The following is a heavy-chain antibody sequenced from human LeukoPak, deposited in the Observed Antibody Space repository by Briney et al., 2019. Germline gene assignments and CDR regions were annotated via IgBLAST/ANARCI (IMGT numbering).Heavy chain of an antibody. Sequence: PGGSLRLSCAASGFTFSSSAMSWVRQAPGKGREWVSSISGSGGSPYYADSVKGRFTISRDHSKNTLYLQMTSLRAEDTAVYYCAKGPLLWDWGQGTLVTVSS. CDR3: AKGPLLWD. CDR1: GFTFSSSA. J-gene: IGHJ4*02. V-gene: IGHV3-23*01. CDR2: ISGSGGSP. D-gene: IGHD2/OR15-2a*01.